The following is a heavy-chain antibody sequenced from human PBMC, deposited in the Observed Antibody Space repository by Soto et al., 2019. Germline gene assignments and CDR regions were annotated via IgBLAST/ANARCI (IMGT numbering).Heavy chain of an antibody. Sequence: GGSLRLSCAASGFTFSDYYMSWIRQAPGKGLEWVSYISSSGSSIYYADSVKGRFTTSRDNAKNSLYLQMNSLGAEDTAVYYCARVGVNSSSSQYYYYGMDVWGQGTTVTVSS. CDR2: ISSSGSSI. CDR3: ARVGVNSSSSQYYYYGMDV. D-gene: IGHD6-6*01. CDR1: GFTFSDYY. V-gene: IGHV3-11*01. J-gene: IGHJ6*02.